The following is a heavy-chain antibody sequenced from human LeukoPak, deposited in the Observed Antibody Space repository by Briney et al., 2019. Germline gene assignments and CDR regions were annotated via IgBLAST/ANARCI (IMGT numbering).Heavy chain of an antibody. Sequence: GGSLRLSCAASGFTFSSYSMNWVRQAPGKGLEWVSSISSGSSYINYADSVRGRFTISRDNAKNSLFLQMDSLRGEDTAVYYCARCTTGKTFGSLREIKKSREIDFWGQGTLVTVSS. D-gene: IGHD1-1*01. CDR2: ISSGSSYI. V-gene: IGHV3-21*01. CDR1: GFTFSSYS. J-gene: IGHJ4*02. CDR3: ARCTTGKTFGSLREIKKSREIDF.